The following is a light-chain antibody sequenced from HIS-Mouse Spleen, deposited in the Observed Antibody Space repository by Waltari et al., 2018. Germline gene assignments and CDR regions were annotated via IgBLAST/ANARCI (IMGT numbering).Light chain of an antibody. CDR2: GKN. Sequence: SSELTQDPAVSVALGQTVRITCLGARLRRYLASRYQQKPGQAPVLVIYGKNNRPSGIPDRFSGSSSGNTASLTITGAQAEDEADYYCNSRDSSGNHPVFGGGTKLTVL. J-gene: IGLJ2*01. V-gene: IGLV3-19*01. CDR3: NSRDSSGNHPV. CDR1: RLRRYL.